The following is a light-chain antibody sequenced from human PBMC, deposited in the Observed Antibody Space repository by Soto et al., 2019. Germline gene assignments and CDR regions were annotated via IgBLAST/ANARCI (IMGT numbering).Light chain of an antibody. CDR2: KAS. CDR1: QTISSW. V-gene: IGKV1-5*03. J-gene: IGKJ1*01. CDR3: QQYNNWPDT. Sequence: IQMTQSPSTLSGSVGDRVTITCRASQTISSWLAWYQQKPGKAPKLLIYKASTLKSGVPSRFSGSGSGTEFTLTISSLQSDDFAIYYCQQYNNWPDTFGQGTKVDIK.